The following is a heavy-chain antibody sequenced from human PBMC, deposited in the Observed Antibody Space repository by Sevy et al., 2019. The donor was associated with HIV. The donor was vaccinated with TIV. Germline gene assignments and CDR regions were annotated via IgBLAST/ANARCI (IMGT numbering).Heavy chain of an antibody. D-gene: IGHD1-7*01. CDR3: ATGWNWNYRLFDY. Sequence: ASVKVSCKVSGYTLTELSMHWVRQAPGKGLEWMGGFDPEDGETIYAQMFQGRVTMTEDTSTDTAYMELSSLRSEDTAVYYCATGWNWNYRLFDYWGQGTLVTVSS. J-gene: IGHJ4*02. CDR1: GYTLTELS. V-gene: IGHV1-24*01. CDR2: FDPEDGET.